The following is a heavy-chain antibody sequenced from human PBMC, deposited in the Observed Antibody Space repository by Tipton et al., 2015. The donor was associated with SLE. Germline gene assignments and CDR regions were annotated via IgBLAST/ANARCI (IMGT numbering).Heavy chain of an antibody. D-gene: IGHD3/OR15-3a*01. CDR3: ARWTPTFDY. CDR1: GGSFSGYH. Sequence: TLSLTCAVYGGSFSGYHWSWIRQPPGKGLEWIGYIYYSGSTNYNPSLKSRVTISVDTSKNQFSLKLSSVTAADTAVYYCARWTPTFDYWGQGTLVTVSS. J-gene: IGHJ4*02. V-gene: IGHV4-34*01. CDR2: IYYSGST.